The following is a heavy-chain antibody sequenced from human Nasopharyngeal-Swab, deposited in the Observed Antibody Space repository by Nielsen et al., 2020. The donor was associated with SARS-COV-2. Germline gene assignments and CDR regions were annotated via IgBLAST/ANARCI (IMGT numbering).Heavy chain of an antibody. Sequence: WIRQPPGKGLEWIGEINHSGSTRYNPSLKSRVTISVDTSKNQFSLKLSSVTAADTAVYYCARRSRSRGFLLDPWGQGTLVTVSS. J-gene: IGHJ5*02. CDR3: ARRSRSRGFLLDP. D-gene: IGHD3-10*01. CDR2: INHSGST. V-gene: IGHV4-34*01.